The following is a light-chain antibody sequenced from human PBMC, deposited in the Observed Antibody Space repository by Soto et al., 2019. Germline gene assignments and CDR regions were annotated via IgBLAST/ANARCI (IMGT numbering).Light chain of an antibody. J-gene: IGKJ5*01. Sequence: EIVMTQSPATLSVSPGERATLSCRASQSVSSNLAWYQQKPGQAPRLLIYGASTRATGIPARFSGSGSGTEFTLTISSLQSEDFAVYYCQKYHDWPPITFGQGTLLEMK. V-gene: IGKV3-15*01. CDR2: GAS. CDR3: QKYHDWPPIT. CDR1: QSVSSN.